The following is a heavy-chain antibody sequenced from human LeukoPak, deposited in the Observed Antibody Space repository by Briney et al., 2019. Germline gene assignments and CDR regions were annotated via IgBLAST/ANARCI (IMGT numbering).Heavy chain of an antibody. CDR2: IYYSGST. D-gene: IGHD3-22*01. CDR1: GGSVSSSSYY. J-gene: IGHJ4*02. V-gene: IGHV4-39*07. CDR3: ARPYYYDSSGYYSSRDY. Sequence: SETLSLTCTVSGGSVSSSSYYWGWIRQPPGKGLEWIGSIYYSGSTYYNPSLKSRVTISVDTSKNQFSLKLSSVTAADTAVYYCARPYYYDSSGYYSSRDYWGQGTLVTVSS.